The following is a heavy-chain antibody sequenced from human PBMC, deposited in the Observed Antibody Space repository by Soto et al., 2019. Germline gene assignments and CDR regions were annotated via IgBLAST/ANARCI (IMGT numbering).Heavy chain of an antibody. CDR3: AKKGLGSLATSCNYGDCHYAFDL. Sequence: EVQLLESGGGLVQPGGSLRLSCAASRFTFTNYAMSWVRQTPGKGLEWVSTVSEGGDGTYYADSVKGRFSTSRDNSRNTVTLQMNSLRAEDTAVYHCAKKGLGSLATSCNYGDCHYAFDLWGQGTIVPVSS. V-gene: IGHV3-23*01. J-gene: IGHJ3*01. D-gene: IGHD2-21*01. CDR2: VSEGGDGT. CDR1: RFTFTNYA.